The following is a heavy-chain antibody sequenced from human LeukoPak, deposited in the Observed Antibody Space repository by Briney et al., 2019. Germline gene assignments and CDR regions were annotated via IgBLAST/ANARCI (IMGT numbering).Heavy chain of an antibody. V-gene: IGHV4-39*01. CDR3: ARGATLNYYDSSGYFSY. D-gene: IGHD3-22*01. CDR1: GGSISSSSYY. CDR2: IYYSGST. J-gene: IGHJ4*02. Sequence: PSETLSLTCTVSGGSISSSSYYWGWIRQPPGKGLEWIGSIYYSGSTYYNPSLKSRVTISVDTSKNQFSLKLSFVIAADTAVYYCARGATLNYYDSSGYFSYWGQGTLVTVSS.